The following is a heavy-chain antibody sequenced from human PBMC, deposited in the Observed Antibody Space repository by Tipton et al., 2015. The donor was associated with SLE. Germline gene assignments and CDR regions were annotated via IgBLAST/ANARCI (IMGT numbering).Heavy chain of an antibody. J-gene: IGHJ4*02. CDR1: GYTFSSYG. V-gene: IGHV1-18*01. CDR2: ISAYNGNT. CDR3: VRELVGGHFDY. Sequence: QLVQSGAEVKKPGASVKVSCKASGYTFSSYGINWVRQAPGQGLEWMGWISAYNGNTNYAQKFWGRVSMTRDMSTSTIYMELDSPTSDDTAVYYCVRELVGGHFDYWGQGTLVTVSS. D-gene: IGHD3-16*01.